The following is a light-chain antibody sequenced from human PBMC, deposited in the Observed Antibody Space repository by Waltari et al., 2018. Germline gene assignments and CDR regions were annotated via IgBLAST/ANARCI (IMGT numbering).Light chain of an antibody. CDR2: WAS. J-gene: IGKJ1*01. Sequence: DIVMTQSPDSLAVSLGERATINCKSSQIVLYRSNNYNYLAWYQQKPGQPPKLLIYWASTRESGVPDRFSGSGSGTDFTLTISSLQAEDVAVYYCQQYYSVPPTFGQGTKVEIK. CDR3: QQYYSVPPT. V-gene: IGKV4-1*01. CDR1: QIVLYRSNNYNY.